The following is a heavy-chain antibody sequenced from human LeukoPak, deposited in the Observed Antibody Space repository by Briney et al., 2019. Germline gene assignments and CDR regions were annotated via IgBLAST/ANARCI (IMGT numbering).Heavy chain of an antibody. D-gene: IGHD1-26*01. CDR3: ARGHFNSGSYYLFDY. V-gene: IGHV1-69*05. CDR1: GGTFSSYA. Sequence: GASVKVSCKASGGTFSSYAISWVRQAPGQGLEWMGGIIPIFGTANYAQKFQGGVTTTTDESTSTAYMELSSLRSEDTAVYYCARGHFNSGSYYLFDYWGQGTLVTVSS. CDR2: IIPIFGTA. J-gene: IGHJ4*02.